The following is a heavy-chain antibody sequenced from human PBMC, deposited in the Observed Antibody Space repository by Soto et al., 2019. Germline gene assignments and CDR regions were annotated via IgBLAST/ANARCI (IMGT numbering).Heavy chain of an antibody. V-gene: IGHV1-18*01. CDR1: GYTFTNFG. CDR3: DRVIPGVEAWFDP. CDR2: ISAYTDTP. D-gene: IGHD2-2*01. J-gene: IGHJ5*02. Sequence: ASVKVSCKASGYTFTNFGVNWVRRAPGQGLEWMGWISAYTDTPNYAQKFQGRVTMTIDTSTSTAYIDLRRLTSDDTAVYYCDRVIPGVEAWFDPWGQGTLVTVSS.